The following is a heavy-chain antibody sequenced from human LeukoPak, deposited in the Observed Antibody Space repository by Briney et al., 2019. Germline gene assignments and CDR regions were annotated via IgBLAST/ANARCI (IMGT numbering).Heavy chain of an antibody. J-gene: IGHJ4*02. V-gene: IGHV5-10-1*01. Sequence: GESLKISCKGSGYSFTSYWISWVRQMPGKGLEWMGRIDPSDSYTNYSPSFQGHVTISADKSNSTAYLQWSSLKASDTAMYYCARRQYSSSWYDYWGQGTLVTVSS. CDR2: IDPSDSYT. CDR3: ARRQYSSSWYDY. D-gene: IGHD6-13*01. CDR1: GYSFTSYW.